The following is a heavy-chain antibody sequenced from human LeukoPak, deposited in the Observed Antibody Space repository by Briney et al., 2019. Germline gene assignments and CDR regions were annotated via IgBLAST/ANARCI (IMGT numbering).Heavy chain of an antibody. D-gene: IGHD6-25*01. CDR1: GVSFNSCE. V-gene: IGHV3-48*03. CDR3: ARDTRAAGFDY. CDR2: ISSSGSTI. Sequence: GGSLRLSCAASGVSFNSCEMNWVRQAPGKGLEWVSYISSSGSTIYYADSVKGRFTISRDNAKNALYLQMNSLRAEDTAVYYCARDTRAAGFDYSGQGTLVTVSS. J-gene: IGHJ4*02.